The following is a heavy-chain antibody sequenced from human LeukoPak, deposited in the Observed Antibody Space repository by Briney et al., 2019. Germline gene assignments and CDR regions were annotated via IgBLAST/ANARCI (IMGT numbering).Heavy chain of an antibody. J-gene: IGHJ4*02. V-gene: IGHV1-18*01. CDR2: VSAYNGNT. CDR3: ARVGGFWSGFPIDY. Sequence: GASVKVSCKASGYTFTTYGISWVRQAPGQGLEWMGWVSAYNGNTNYPQKLQGRVTMTTDTSTSTAYMELRSLRSDDTAVYYCARVGGFWSGFPIDYWGQGTLVTVSS. CDR1: GYTFTTYG. D-gene: IGHD3-3*01.